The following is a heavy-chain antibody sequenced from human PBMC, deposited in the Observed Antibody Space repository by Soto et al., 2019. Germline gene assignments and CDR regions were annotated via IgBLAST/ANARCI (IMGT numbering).Heavy chain of an antibody. CDR3: ASSYSSSWYRGVNYYYGMDV. J-gene: IGHJ6*02. CDR2: IYCSGST. D-gene: IGHD6-13*01. V-gene: IGHV4-59*01. CDR1: GGSISSYY. Sequence: SETLSLTCTVSGGSISSYYWSWIRQPPGKGLEWIGYIYCSGSTNYNPSLKSRVTISVDTSKNQFSLKLSSVTAVDTAVYYCASSYSSSWYRGVNYYYGMDVWGQGTTVTVSS.